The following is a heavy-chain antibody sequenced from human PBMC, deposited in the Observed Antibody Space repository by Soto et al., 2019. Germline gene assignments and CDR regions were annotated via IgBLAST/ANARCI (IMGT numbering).Heavy chain of an antibody. CDR3: ARGGSGWSFDY. D-gene: IGHD6-19*01. J-gene: IGHJ4*02. CDR2: ISSYNGNT. V-gene: IGHV1-18*01. CDR1: GYTFTNYG. Sequence: ASVKVSCKASGYTFTNYGISWVRQAPGQGLEWVGWISSYNGNTNYAQKLQGRVTMTTDTSISTAYMELRSLRSDDTAVYYCARGGSGWSFDYWGQGTLVTVSS.